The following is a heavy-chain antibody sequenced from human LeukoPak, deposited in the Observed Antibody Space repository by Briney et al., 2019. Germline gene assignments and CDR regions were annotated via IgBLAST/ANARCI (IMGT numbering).Heavy chain of an antibody. CDR3: ARGQDTVITSRDAFDI. CDR1: GLRFSDYY. D-gene: IGHD4-23*01. V-gene: IGHV3-11*04. J-gene: IGHJ3*02. Sequence: GGSLRLSCAASGLRFSDYYVSWIRQAPGKGLEWVSSISTSGIYIYYADSVKGRFTISRDNAKNSLYLQMNSLRAEDTAVYYCARGQDTVITSRDAFDIWGQGTMVTVSS. CDR2: ISTSGIYI.